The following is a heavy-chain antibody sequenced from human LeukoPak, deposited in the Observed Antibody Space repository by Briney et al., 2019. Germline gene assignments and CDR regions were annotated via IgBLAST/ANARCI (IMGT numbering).Heavy chain of an antibody. D-gene: IGHD3-22*01. CDR2: IYHSGST. Sequence: SETLSLTCAVSGYSMSSGYYWGWIRQPPWKGLEWIGSIYHSGSTYYNPSLKSRVTISVDTSKNQFSLKLSSVTAADTAVYYCARQGARGYYNYWGQGTLVTVSS. J-gene: IGHJ4*02. CDR3: ARQGARGYYNY. V-gene: IGHV4-38-2*01. CDR1: GYSMSSGYY.